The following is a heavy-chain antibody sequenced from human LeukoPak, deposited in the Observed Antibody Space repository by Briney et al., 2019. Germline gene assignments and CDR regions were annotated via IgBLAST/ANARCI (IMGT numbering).Heavy chain of an antibody. Sequence: SETLSLTCTVSGGSISGYYWSWIRQPPGKGLEWIAYIYYNGISNYNPSLKSRVIISVDSSKNQFSLKLSSVTAADTAVYYCARGAISHYYYGMDVWGQGTTVTVSS. CDR1: GGSISGYY. CDR3: ARGAISHYYYGMDV. D-gene: IGHD3-3*01. V-gene: IGHV4-59*01. J-gene: IGHJ6*02. CDR2: IYYNGIS.